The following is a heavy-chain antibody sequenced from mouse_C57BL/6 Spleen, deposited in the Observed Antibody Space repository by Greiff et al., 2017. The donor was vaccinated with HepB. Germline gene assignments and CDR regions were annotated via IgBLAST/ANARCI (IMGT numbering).Heavy chain of an antibody. D-gene: IGHD1-1*01. CDR3: VRQGGPFIDTAFDY. Sequence: EVQRVESGGGLVQPKGSLKLSCAASGFSFNTYAMNWVRQAPGKGLEWVARIRSKSNNYATYYTDSVKDRFTISRDDSESMRYLQMNNLKTEDTAMYYCVRQGGPFIDTAFDYWGQGTTLTVSS. V-gene: IGHV10-1*01. J-gene: IGHJ2*01. CDR2: IRSKSNNYAT. CDR1: GFSFNTYA.